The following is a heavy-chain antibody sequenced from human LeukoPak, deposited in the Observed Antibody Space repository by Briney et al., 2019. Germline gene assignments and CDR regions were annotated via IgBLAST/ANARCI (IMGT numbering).Heavy chain of an antibody. D-gene: IGHD3-3*01. CDR3: VAVPETDFWIGFYLDY. J-gene: IGHJ4*02. CDR1: GFTFSSYA. Sequence: GGSLRLSCAASGFTFSSYAMSWVRQAPGKGLEWVSGITWHSENIDYADSVKGRFTISRDNAKNSLYLQMNSPRAEDTALYFCVAVPETDFWIGFYLDYWGQGTLVTVSS. V-gene: IGHV3-9*01. CDR2: ITWHSENI.